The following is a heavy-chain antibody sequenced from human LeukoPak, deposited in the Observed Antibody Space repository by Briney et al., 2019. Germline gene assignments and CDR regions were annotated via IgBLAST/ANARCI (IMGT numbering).Heavy chain of an antibody. D-gene: IGHD3-3*01. J-gene: IGHJ4*02. CDR2: IIPIFGTA. CDR1: GGTFSSYA. Sequence: ASVKVSCKASGGTFSSYAISWVRQAPGQGLEWMGGIIPIFGTANYAQKFQGRVTITADESTSTAYMELSSLRSEDTAVYYCALRAYYDFLSGYQSHYWGQGTLVTVSS. V-gene: IGHV1-69*13. CDR3: ALRAYYDFLSGYQSHY.